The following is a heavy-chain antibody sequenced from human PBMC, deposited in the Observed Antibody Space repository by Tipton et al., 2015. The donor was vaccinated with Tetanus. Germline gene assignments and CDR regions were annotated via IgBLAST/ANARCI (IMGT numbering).Heavy chain of an antibody. D-gene: IGHD1-1*01. Sequence: LSLTCALSGDSISRGAYSWSWIRQPPGKGLEWIGYIYASGTPHYNPSLKSRVTISVGETKRQFSLNLTSVTAADTAVYYCARHNSYFYALDVWGQGTTVTVSS. V-gene: IGHV4-30-2*01. CDR3: ARHNSYFYALDV. J-gene: IGHJ6*02. CDR1: GDSISRGAYS. CDR2: IYASGTP.